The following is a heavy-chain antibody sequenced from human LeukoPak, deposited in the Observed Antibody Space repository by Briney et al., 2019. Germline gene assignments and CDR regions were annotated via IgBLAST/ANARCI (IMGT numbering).Heavy chain of an antibody. CDR2: IRSKAYGGTT. V-gene: IGHV3-49*03. J-gene: IGHJ2*01. D-gene: IGHD5-24*01. CDR3: TRDGESGWLQQIVRSYWYFDL. CDR1: GFTFGDYA. Sequence: GGSLRLSCTASGFTFGDYAMSWFRQAPGKGLEWVGFIRSKAYGGTTEYAASVKGRFTISRDDSKSIDYLQMNSLKTEDTAVYYCTRDGESGWLQQIVRSYWYFDLWGRGTLVTVSS.